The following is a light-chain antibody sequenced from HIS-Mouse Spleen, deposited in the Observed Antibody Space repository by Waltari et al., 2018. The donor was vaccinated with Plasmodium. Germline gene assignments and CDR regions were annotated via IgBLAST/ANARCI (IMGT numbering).Light chain of an antibody. Sequence: DIVMTHSQDSLAVSLGERATINCKSGQSVLYSSNNKNYLAWYQQKPGQPPKLLIYWASTRESGVPDRFSGSGSGTDFTLTISSLQAEDVAVYYCQQYYSTPWTFGQGTKVEIK. CDR2: WAS. CDR3: QQYYSTPWT. CDR1: QSVLYSSNNKNY. V-gene: IGKV4-1*01. J-gene: IGKJ1*01.